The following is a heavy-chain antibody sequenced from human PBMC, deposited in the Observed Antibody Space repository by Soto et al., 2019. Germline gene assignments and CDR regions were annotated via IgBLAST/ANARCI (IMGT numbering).Heavy chain of an antibody. J-gene: IGHJ5*02. D-gene: IGHD3-3*01. CDR1: GGSISSGDYY. CDR3: ARWWSGSRQGFDP. CDR2: IYYSGST. Sequence: QVQLQESGPGLVKPSQTLSLTCTVSGGSISSGDYYWSWIRQHPGKGREWIGYIYYSGSTYYNPSLKSRVTIAVDTSKNHFSLKLSSVTAADTAVYYCARWWSGSRQGFDPWGQGTLVTVSS. V-gene: IGHV4-31*03.